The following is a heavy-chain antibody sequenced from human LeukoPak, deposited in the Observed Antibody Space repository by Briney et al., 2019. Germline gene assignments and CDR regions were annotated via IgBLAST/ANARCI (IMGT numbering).Heavy chain of an antibody. V-gene: IGHV1-18*01. J-gene: IGHJ5*02. Sequence: ASVKVSCKASGYTFTSYGISWVRQAPGQGLEWMGWISAYNGNTNYAQKLQGRVTMTTDTSTSTAYMELRSLRSDDTAVYYCARAEGEYYDSSGGGFDPWGQGTLVTVSS. CDR3: ARAEGEYYDSSGGGFDP. D-gene: IGHD3-22*01. CDR1: GYTFTSYG. CDR2: ISAYNGNT.